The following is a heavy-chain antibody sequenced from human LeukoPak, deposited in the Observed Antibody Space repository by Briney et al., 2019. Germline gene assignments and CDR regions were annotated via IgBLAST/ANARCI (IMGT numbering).Heavy chain of an antibody. V-gene: IGHV3-23*01. CDR2: IGDSSSHT. Sequence: GGSLRLSCAASGFAFDSFAMSWVRQAPGQGLAWVSAIGDSSSHTYYADSVKGRFTISRDNSKNTLYLQMNSLRAEDTAVYYCAKEVFRYDYHGLDVWGQGTTVTVSS. J-gene: IGHJ6*02. D-gene: IGHD2-15*01. CDR1: GFAFDSFA. CDR3: AKEVFRYDYHGLDV.